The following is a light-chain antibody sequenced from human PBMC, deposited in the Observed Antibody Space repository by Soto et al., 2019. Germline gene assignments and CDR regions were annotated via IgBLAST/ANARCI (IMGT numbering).Light chain of an antibody. CDR3: QHYNSLYT. V-gene: IGKV1-5*03. CDR1: QSISSW. CDR2: KAS. J-gene: IGKJ2*01. Sequence: IQMTQSPSTLSASVGDRVTITCRASQSISSWLAWYQQKPGKAPKLLIYKASSLESGVPSRFSGRCSGTEFTLTISILQPDYFATYYCQHYNSLYTFGQGTKLEMK.